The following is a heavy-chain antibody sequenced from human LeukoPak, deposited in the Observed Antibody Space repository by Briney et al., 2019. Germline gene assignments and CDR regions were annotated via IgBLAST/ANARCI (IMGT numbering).Heavy chain of an antibody. Sequence: GGSLRLSCAASGFTFSSYAMSWVRQAPGKGLEWVSAMSGSGGSTYYAGSVKGRFTISRDNSKNTLYLQMNSLRAEDTAVYYCAKASGPSSSSDFDYWGQGTLVTVSS. V-gene: IGHV3-23*01. CDR1: GFTFSSYA. CDR2: MSGSGGST. CDR3: AKASGPSSSSDFDY. J-gene: IGHJ4*02. D-gene: IGHD6-6*01.